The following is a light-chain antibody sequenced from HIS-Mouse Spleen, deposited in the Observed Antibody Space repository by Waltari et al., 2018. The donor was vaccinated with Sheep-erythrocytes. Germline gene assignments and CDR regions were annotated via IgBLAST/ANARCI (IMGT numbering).Light chain of an antibody. V-gene: IGLV3-1*01. CDR1: KLGDKY. CDR2: QDS. J-gene: IGLJ2*01. CDR3: QAWDSSTAWNVV. Sequence: SYELTQPPSVSVSPGQTASITCSGDKLGDKYACWYQQQPGQSPVLVIYQDSKRPSGIPERFSGSNSGNTATLTISGTQAMEEADYYCQAWDSSTAWNVVFGGGTKLTVL.